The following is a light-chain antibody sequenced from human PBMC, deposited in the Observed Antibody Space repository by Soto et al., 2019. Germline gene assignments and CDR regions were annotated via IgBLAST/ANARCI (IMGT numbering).Light chain of an antibody. V-gene: IGKV1-5*01. Sequence: IEMSQSPSTLSASVGDRVTITCRASQSISSRLAWYQQKTAKAAKLLIYDATSLESGVPSRFSGSASGTDFTLTISRLEPEDFAVYHCQQYGSSPLITFGQGTRLEIK. CDR2: DAT. J-gene: IGKJ5*01. CDR1: QSISSR. CDR3: QQYGSSPLIT.